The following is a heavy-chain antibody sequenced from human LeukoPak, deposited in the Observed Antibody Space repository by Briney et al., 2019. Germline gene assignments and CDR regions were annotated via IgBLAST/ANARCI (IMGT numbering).Heavy chain of an antibody. CDR1: GFTFSSYA. D-gene: IGHD6-19*01. V-gene: IGHV3-23*01. CDR2: ISGSGGST. J-gene: IGHJ4*02. CDR3: AKDRYSSGWYSPINY. Sequence: PGGSLRLSCAASGFTFSSYAMSWVRQAPGKGLEWVSAISGSGGSTCYADSVKGRFTISRDNSENTLYLQMNSLRAEDTAVYYCAKDRYSSGWYSPINYWGQGTLVTVSS.